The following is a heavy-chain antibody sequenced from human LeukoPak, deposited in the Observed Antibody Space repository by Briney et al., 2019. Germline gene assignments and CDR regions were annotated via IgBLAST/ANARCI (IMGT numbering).Heavy chain of an antibody. CDR1: GFTLSNAW. J-gene: IGHJ4*02. CDR2: IKSKTDGETT. V-gene: IGHV3-15*01. Sequence: PGGSLRLSCAASGFTLSNAWMSWVRQAPGKGLEWVGRIKSKTDGETTDYAAPVKGRFTISRNDSKNTLYLQMKSLKTEDTDVYYCVTSRGLRFDYWGQGTLVTVSS. CDR3: VTSRGLRFDY. D-gene: IGHD3-16*01.